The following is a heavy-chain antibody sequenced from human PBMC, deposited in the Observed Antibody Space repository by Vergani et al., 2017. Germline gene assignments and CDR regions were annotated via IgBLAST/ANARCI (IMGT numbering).Heavy chain of an antibody. Sequence: QVQLQQWGAGLLKPSETLSLTCAVYGGSFSGYYWSWIRQPPGKGLEWIGEINHSGSTNYNPSLKSRGTISVDTSKNQFSLKLRSVTAADTAVYYYARERRTYYDILTGYYKGYFDYWGQGTLVTVSS. CDR2: INHSGST. CDR3: ARERRTYYDILTGYYKGYFDY. V-gene: IGHV4-34*01. D-gene: IGHD3-9*01. CDR1: GGSFSGYY. J-gene: IGHJ4*02.